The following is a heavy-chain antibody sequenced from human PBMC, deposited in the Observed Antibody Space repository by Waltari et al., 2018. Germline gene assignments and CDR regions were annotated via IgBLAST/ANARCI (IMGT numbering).Heavy chain of an antibody. CDR3: AKLRGRPSYYYYYMDV. Sequence: QVQLQQWGAGLLTPSEPLSLTCAVYGGSFSGYYWSWIRQPPGKGLEWIGEINHSGSTNYNPSLKSRVTISVDTSKSQFSLKLSSVTAADTAVYYCAKLRGRPSYYYYYMDVWGKGTTVTVSS. D-gene: IGHD3-10*01. V-gene: IGHV4-34*01. CDR2: INHSGST. CDR1: GGSFSGYY. J-gene: IGHJ6*03.